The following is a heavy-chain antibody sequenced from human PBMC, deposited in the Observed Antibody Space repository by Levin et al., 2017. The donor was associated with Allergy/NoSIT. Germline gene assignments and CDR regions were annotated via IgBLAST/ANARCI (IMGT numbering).Heavy chain of an antibody. V-gene: IGHV1-2*02. Sequence: GGSLRLSCRPSGSIFTDYFIHWVRQAPGQGLEWMGWIKPHNGDTHSAQTFKGRVTMTRDTSISTAYMELSSLRSDDTAVYYCARGSMVRGVSYYFYGMDVWGQGTTVTVSS. CDR2: IKPHNGDT. D-gene: IGHD3-10*01. J-gene: IGHJ6*02. CDR3: ARGSMVRGVSYYFYGMDV. CDR1: GSIFTDYF.